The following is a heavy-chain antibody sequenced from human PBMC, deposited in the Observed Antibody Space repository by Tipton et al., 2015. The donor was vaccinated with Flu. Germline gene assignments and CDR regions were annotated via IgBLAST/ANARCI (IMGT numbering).Heavy chain of an antibody. D-gene: IGHD6-19*01. J-gene: IGHJ4*02. CDR1: GFTFSGYG. Sequence: SLRLSCAPSGFTFSGYGVHWVRQAPGKGLEWVAFIRHDESDKYYADSVKGRFTISRDNSKNALYLLISSLRPEDTAVYYCVKDGWDTSGWYPFDYWGQGTLVTVSA. CDR3: VKDGWDTSGWYPFDY. CDR2: IRHDESDK. V-gene: IGHV3-30*02.